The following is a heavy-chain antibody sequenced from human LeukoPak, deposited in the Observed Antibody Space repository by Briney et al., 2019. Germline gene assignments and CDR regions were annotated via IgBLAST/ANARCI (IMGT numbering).Heavy chain of an antibody. D-gene: IGHD2-21*02. V-gene: IGHV3-20*04. J-gene: IGHJ4*02. CDR2: INWNGGST. CDR3: ARDGLYCGGDCYPSDY. CDR1: GFTFDDYG. Sequence: GGSLRLSCAASGFTFDDYGMSWVRQAPGKGLEWVSGINWNGGSTGYADSVKGRFTISRDNAKNSLYLQMNSLRAEDTAVYYCARDGLYCGGDCYPSDYWGQGTLVTVSS.